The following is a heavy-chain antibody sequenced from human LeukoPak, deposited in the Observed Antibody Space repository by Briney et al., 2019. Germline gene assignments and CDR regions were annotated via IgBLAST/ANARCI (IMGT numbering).Heavy chain of an antibody. CDR1: GGSMSPYY. CDR2: ISSSGSP. V-gene: IGHV4-59*01. D-gene: IGHD1-1*01. Sequence: SETLSLTCTVSGGSMSPYYWSWIRQPPGEGLEWIGYISSSGSPDYSPSLKSRVTISVDTSKNQFSLKLSSVTAADTAVYYCARDNWLHYNKNWHYYGLDVWGRGTTVTVSS. CDR3: ARDNWLHYNKNWHYYGLDV. J-gene: IGHJ6*02.